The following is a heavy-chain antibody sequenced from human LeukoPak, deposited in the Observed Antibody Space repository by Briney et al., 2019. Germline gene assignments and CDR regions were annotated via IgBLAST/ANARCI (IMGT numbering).Heavy chain of an antibody. CDR3: ARGPDTFDY. CDR2: IYHSGST. CDR1: GYSISSGYY. Sequence: KPSETLSLTCTVSGYSISSGYYWGWIRQPPGKGLEWIGSIYHSGSTFYSPSLKSRVTISVDTSKSQFSLRLSSVTAADTAVYYCARGPDTFDYWGQGTLVTVSS. J-gene: IGHJ4*02. V-gene: IGHV4-38-2*02. D-gene: IGHD5-18*01.